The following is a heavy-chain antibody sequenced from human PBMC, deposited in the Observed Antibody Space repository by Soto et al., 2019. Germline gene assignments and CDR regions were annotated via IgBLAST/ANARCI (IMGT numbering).Heavy chain of an antibody. D-gene: IGHD3-22*01. CDR3: ARDPPGDYYDSSGYPDY. CDR1: GFTFSSYG. Sequence: GGSLRLSCAASGFTFSSYGMHWVRQAPGKGLEWVAVIWYDGSNKYYADSVKGRFTISRDNSKNTLYLQMNSLRAEDTAVYYCARDPPGDYYDSSGYPDYWGQGTLVTVSS. V-gene: IGHV3-33*01. J-gene: IGHJ4*02. CDR2: IWYDGSNK.